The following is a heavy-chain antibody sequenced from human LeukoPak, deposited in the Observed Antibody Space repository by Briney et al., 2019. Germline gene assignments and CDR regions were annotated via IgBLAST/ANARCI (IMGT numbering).Heavy chain of an antibody. Sequence: SETLSLTCTVSGGSISSYYWSWIRQPAGKGLEWIGRIYTSGSTNYNPSLKSRVTMSVDTSKNQFSLKLSSVTAVDTAVYYCATGYCSSTSCYTYYYYYYMDVWGKGTTVTVSS. V-gene: IGHV4-4*07. CDR1: GGSISSYY. CDR3: ATGYCSSTSCYTYYYYYYMDV. J-gene: IGHJ6*03. D-gene: IGHD2-2*02. CDR2: IYTSGST.